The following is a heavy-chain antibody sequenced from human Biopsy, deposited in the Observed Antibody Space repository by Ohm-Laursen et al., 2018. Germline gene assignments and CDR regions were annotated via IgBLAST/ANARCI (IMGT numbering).Heavy chain of an antibody. Sequence: ATVKISCKASGYTFTSYDISWVRQAPGQGLEWMGWISPYNDKTSYPPKLQDRVTMTADTSTNTAHMELRSLRSDDTAVYYCARVFCTSTTCYGLLDNWGQGTVATVSS. V-gene: IGHV1-18*01. CDR1: GYTFTSYD. D-gene: IGHD2/OR15-2a*01. J-gene: IGHJ4*02. CDR3: ARVFCTSTTCYGLLDN. CDR2: ISPYNDKT.